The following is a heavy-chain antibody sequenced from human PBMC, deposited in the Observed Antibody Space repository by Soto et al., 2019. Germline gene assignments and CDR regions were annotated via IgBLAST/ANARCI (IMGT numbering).Heavy chain of an antibody. D-gene: IGHD2-15*01. J-gene: IGHJ4*02. CDR3: AENFVHSSSWHTLDF. CDR2: INPKTGGT. V-gene: IGHV1-2*02. Sequence: QVQLVQSGAEVKKPGASVRISCAGSHNTLSGYFLHWVRQAPGQGLEWVGWINPKTGGTKYSQTFQGRVTMTTDTSIGTAYVELSRLTSDDTAIYYCAENFVHSSSWHTLDFWGPGTLVTVSS. CDR1: HNTLSGYF.